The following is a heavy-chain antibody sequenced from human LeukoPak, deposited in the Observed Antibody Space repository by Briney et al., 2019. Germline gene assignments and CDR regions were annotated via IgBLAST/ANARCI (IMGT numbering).Heavy chain of an antibody. V-gene: IGHV1-18*01. D-gene: IGHD6-13*01. CDR1: GYTFTSYG. J-gene: IGHJ4*02. CDR3: ARYDSSSWYYFDY. CDR2: ISAYNGNT. Sequence: GASVKVSCKASGYTFTSYGISWVRQAPGQGLEWMGWISAYNGNTNYAQKLQGRVTMTTDTSTSTACMELRSLRSDDTAVYYCARYDSSSWYYFDYWGQGTLDTVSS.